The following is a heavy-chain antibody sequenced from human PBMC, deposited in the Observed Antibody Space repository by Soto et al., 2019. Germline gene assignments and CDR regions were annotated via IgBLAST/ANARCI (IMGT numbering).Heavy chain of an antibody. D-gene: IGHD3-10*01. J-gene: IGHJ6*02. CDR2: IWYDGSNK. Sequence: ASGYTFTSYGISWVRQAPGKGLEWVAVIWYDGSNKYYADSVKGRFTISRDNSKNTLYLQMNSLRAEDTAVYYCARDRDYGSGSYYPVGMDVWGQGTTVTVSS. CDR3: ARDRDYGSGSYYPVGMDV. V-gene: IGHV3-33*01. CDR1: GYTFTSYG.